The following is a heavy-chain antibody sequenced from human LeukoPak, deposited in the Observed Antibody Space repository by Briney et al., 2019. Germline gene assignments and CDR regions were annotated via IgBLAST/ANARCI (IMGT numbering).Heavy chain of an antibody. D-gene: IGHD1-26*01. J-gene: IGHJ3*02. Sequence: GGSLRLSCAASGLTFSSHWMHWVRQAPGKGLEWVANIKPDGNEKNYVDSVRGRFTISRDNAKNSLYLQMDSLRAEDTAVYYCARDANRVGATGASDIWGQGTMVTVSS. CDR1: GLTFSSHW. V-gene: IGHV3-7*01. CDR3: ARDANRVGATGASDI. CDR2: IKPDGNEK.